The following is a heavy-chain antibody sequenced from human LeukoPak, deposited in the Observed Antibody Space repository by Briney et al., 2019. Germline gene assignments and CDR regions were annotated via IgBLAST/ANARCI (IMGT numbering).Heavy chain of an antibody. Sequence: GGSLRLSCAASGFTFCSYGMSWVRQAPGKGLEWVSAISGSGGSTYYADSVKGRFTISRDNSKNTLYLQMNSLRAEDTAVYYCAKVRAAAGTDFDYWGQGTLVTVSS. CDR2: ISGSGGST. CDR1: GFTFCSYG. J-gene: IGHJ4*02. CDR3: AKVRAAAGTDFDY. D-gene: IGHD6-13*01. V-gene: IGHV3-23*01.